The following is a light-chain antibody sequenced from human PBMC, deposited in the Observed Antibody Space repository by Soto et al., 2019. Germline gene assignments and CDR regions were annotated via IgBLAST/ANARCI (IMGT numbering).Light chain of an antibody. Sequence: EIVLTQSPGTLSLSPGERATLSCRASQSVTNNYLAWYQQKPGQAPRLLIYGASSRATGIPDRFSGSESGTAFTLTISRLEPEDFAVYYCQQYSSSPWTFGQGTKVEIK. CDR3: QQYSSSPWT. CDR1: QSVTNNY. V-gene: IGKV3-20*01. CDR2: GAS. J-gene: IGKJ1*01.